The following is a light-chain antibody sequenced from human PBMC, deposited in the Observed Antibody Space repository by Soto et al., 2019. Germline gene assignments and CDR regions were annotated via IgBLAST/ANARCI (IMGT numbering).Light chain of an antibody. V-gene: IGLV1-51*01. J-gene: IGLJ3*02. CDR3: GTWDSTLSVCV. Sequence: QSVLTQPPSVSAAPGEKVTISCSGHTPNIGDNYMSWYQHFPGAAPTLLIYANNQRPSGIPDRFSGFKFGTSGALDITGLQTGDEADYFCGTWDSTLSVCVFGGGTKLTVL. CDR2: ANN. CDR1: TPNIGDNY.